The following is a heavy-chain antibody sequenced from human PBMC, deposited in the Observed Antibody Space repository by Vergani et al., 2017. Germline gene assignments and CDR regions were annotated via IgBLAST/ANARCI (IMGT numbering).Heavy chain of an antibody. CDR3: AGEDYYGSGSYPRAFDP. V-gene: IGHV4-61*02. Sequence: QVQLQESGPGLVKPSQTLSLTCTVSGGSISSGSYYWSWIRQPAGKGLEWIGRIYTSGSTNYNPSLQSRVTISVETSKNQCSLKLSSVTAADTAVYYCAGEDYYGSGSYPRAFDPWGQGTLVTVSS. CDR1: GGSISSGSYY. D-gene: IGHD3-10*01. CDR2: IYTSGST. J-gene: IGHJ5*02.